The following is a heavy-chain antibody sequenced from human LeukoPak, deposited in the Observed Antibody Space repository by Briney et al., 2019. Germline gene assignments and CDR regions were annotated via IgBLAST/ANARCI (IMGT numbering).Heavy chain of an antibody. CDR3: ARTYDSDYGMDV. D-gene: IGHD3-22*01. CDR2: IYSGGST. CDR1: GFTVSSNY. Sequence: GGSLRLSCAASGFTVSSNYMSWVRQAPGKGLEWVSVIYSGGSTYYADSVKGRFTISRDNSKNTLYLQMNSLRAEDTAVYYCARTYDSDYGMDVWGQGTTVTVSS. J-gene: IGHJ6*02. V-gene: IGHV3-66*01.